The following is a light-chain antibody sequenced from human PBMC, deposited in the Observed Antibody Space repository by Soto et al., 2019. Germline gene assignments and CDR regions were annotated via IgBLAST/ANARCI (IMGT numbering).Light chain of an antibody. J-gene: IGKJ1*01. CDR1: QGISSY. CDR2: AAS. Sequence: IQLTQSPSSLSASVGDRVTITCRASQGISSYLAWYQQKPGKAPKLLIYAASTLQSGVPSRFSGSGSGTDFTLTISSLRPEDFAVYYCQQYGSSGTFGQGTKVDIK. V-gene: IGKV1-9*01. CDR3: QQYGSSGT.